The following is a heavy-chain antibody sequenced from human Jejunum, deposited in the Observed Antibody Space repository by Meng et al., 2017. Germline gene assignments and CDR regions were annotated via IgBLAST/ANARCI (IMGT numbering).Heavy chain of an antibody. Sequence: SEPLSLTCSVSDGSISSTNYYWGWIRQPPGKGLEWIGPIYHTGNTYYNPSLTSRVTISLDTSRNRFSLKMNSMTAADTAVYYCAIDIALHWFYFWGQGTLVTVSS. V-gene: IGHV4-39*07. J-gene: IGHJ4*02. D-gene: IGHD3-9*01. CDR1: DGSISSTNYY. CDR2: IYHTGNT. CDR3: AIDIALHWFYF.